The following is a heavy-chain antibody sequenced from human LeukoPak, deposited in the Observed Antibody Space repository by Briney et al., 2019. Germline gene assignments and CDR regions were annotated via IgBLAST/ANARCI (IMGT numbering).Heavy chain of an antibody. Sequence: SETLSLTCTVSSGSISPYYWSWIRQPPGKGLEWIGYIYYSGSTNYNPSLKSRVTISVDTSKNQFSLKLSSVTAADTAVYYCARFESGTTPGFDYWGQGTLVTVSS. V-gene: IGHV4-59*01. CDR2: IYYSGST. CDR3: ARFESGTTPGFDY. CDR1: SGSISPYY. J-gene: IGHJ4*02. D-gene: IGHD1-7*01.